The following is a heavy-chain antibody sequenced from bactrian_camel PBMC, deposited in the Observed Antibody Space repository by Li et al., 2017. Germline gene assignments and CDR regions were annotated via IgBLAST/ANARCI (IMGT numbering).Heavy chain of an antibody. D-gene: IGHD5*01. J-gene: IGHJ6*01. Sequence: VQLVESGGGSVQAGGPLRLSCAASGNTYTSSCMAWFRQAPGKEREGVAGIRTVGPIGYADSVKGRFTISQDDARETVWLQMDRLQPDDTATYYCAARFQGGFGYGGLCTDVPADFPYWGRGIQVTVSS. CDR2: IRTVGPI. V-gene: IGHV3S53*01. CDR3: AARFQGGFGYGGLCTDVPADFPY. CDR1: GNTYTSSC.